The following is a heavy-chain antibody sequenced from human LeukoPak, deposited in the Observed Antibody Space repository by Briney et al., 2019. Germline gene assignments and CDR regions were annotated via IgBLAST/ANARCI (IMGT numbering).Heavy chain of an antibody. Sequence: PGGSLRLSCAASGFTFSSYTMNWVRQAPGKGLEWISYISTSSSTIYYADSVKGRFTISRDNAKDLLYLHMNSLRDEDTAVYYCATDPWFGFDYWGQGTLVTVSS. CDR1: GFTFSSYT. CDR3: ATDPWFGFDY. D-gene: IGHD3-10*01. V-gene: IGHV3-48*02. CDR2: ISTSSSTI. J-gene: IGHJ4*02.